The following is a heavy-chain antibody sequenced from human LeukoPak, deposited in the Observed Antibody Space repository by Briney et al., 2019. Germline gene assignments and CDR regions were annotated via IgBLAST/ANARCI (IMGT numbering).Heavy chain of an antibody. D-gene: IGHD2-2*03. V-gene: IGHV3-23*01. J-gene: IGHJ4*02. CDR1: GFTFSTYG. CDR3: AKDRMDPVNY. CDR2: IIGSGSDT. Sequence: PGGTLRLSCAASGFTFSTYGMSWVRQAPGKGLQWVSVIIGSGSDTYYADSVKGRFTISRDNSKNTLYLQMNSLRAEDTALYYCAKDRMDPVNYWGQGTLVTVSS.